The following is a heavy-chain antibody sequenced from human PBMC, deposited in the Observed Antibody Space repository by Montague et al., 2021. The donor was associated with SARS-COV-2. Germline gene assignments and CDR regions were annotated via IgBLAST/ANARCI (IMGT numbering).Heavy chain of an antibody. Sequence: SETLSLTCAVHGTSFSGYYWNWIRQPPGKGLEWIGEINHGGSTKYSPSLKSRLTISADTSKNQFSLKLTPVAAADTAVYYCARLRDGVVPSPILGVGPYYSYYCMDVWGRGTTVTVSS. CDR1: GTSFSGYY. D-gene: IGHD3-10*01. CDR2: INHGGST. J-gene: IGHJ6*03. CDR3: ARLRDGVVPSPILGVGPYYSYYCMDV. V-gene: IGHV4-34*01.